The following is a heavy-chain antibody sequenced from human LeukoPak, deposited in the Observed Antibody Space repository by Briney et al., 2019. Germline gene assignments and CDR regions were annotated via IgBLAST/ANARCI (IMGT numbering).Heavy chain of an antibody. J-gene: IGHJ3*02. CDR3: ARRAAALDAFDI. V-gene: IGHV3-74*01. D-gene: IGHD6-13*01. Sequence: GGSLRLSCAASGFTFSSYWMHWVRQAPGKGLVWVSRIKSDGSSTTYADSVKGRFTISRDNAKNTLYLQMNSLRAEDTAVYYCARRAAALDAFDIWGQGTMVTVSS. CDR2: IKSDGSST. CDR1: GFTFSSYW.